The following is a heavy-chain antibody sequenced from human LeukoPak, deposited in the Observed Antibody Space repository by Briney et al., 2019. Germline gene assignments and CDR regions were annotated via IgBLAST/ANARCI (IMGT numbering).Heavy chain of an antibody. CDR3: ATTSGYA. V-gene: IGHV4-39*01. J-gene: IGHJ4*02. Sequence: SETLSLTCTVSGGSISSSSYYWGWIRQPPGKGLEWIGSIYHSGSSYYTPSLKSRVTISVDTSKNQFSLKLSSVIAADTAVYYCATTSGYAWGQGTLVTVSS. CDR2: IYHSGSS. CDR1: GGSISSSSYY. D-gene: IGHD5-12*01.